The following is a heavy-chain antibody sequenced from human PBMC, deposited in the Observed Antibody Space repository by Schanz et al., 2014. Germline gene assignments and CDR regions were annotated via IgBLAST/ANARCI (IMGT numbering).Heavy chain of an antibody. D-gene: IGHD3-22*01. Sequence: VQVVQSGGGLVQPGGSLRLSCAASGFTFSSYAMSWVRQAPGKGLEWVSAISGSGGSTYYADSVKGRFTISRDNSKNTLYLQMNSLRAEDTAVYYCAKDRSWDYDSSGYFDYWGQGTLVTVSS. CDR1: GFTFSSYA. CDR3: AKDRSWDYDSSGYFDY. CDR2: ISGSGGST. J-gene: IGHJ4*02. V-gene: IGHV3-23*04.